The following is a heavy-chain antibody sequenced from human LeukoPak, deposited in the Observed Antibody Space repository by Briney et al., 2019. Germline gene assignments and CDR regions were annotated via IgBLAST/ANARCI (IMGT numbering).Heavy chain of an antibody. CDR2: ISSNGGST. Sequence: GGSLRLSYAASGFTFSSYAMHWVRQAPGKGLECVSAISSNGGSTYYANSVKGRFTISRDNSKNTLYLQMGSLRAEDMAVYYCARTNYGDLGYWGQGTLVTVSS. V-gene: IGHV3-64*01. CDR1: GFTFSSYA. J-gene: IGHJ4*02. D-gene: IGHD4-17*01. CDR3: ARTNYGDLGY.